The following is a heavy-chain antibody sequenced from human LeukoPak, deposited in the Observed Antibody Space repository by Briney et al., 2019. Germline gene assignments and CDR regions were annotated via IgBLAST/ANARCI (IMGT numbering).Heavy chain of an antibody. CDR3: ARETRGYSYGTGGWFDH. J-gene: IGHJ5*02. V-gene: IGHV4-59*01. CDR1: GGSISSYY. D-gene: IGHD5-18*01. CDR2: IYYSGST. Sequence: PSETLSLTCTVSGGSISSYYWSWIRQPPGKGLEWIGYIYYSGSTNYNPSLKSRVTISVDTSKNQFSLKLSSVTAADTAVYYCARETRGYSYGTGGWFDHWGQGTLVTVSS.